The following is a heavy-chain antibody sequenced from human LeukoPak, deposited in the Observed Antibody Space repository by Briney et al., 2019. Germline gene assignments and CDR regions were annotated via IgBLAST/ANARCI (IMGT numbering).Heavy chain of an antibody. D-gene: IGHD5-12*01. J-gene: IGHJ5*02. CDR1: GFTFSSYA. Sequence: GGSLRLSCAASGFTFSSYAMSWVRHAPGVGREWVSAISGSGGSTYYADSVKGRFTISRDNSKNTLYLQMNSLRAEDTAVYYCAKDPEFLVATNPWGQGTLVTVSS. CDR2: ISGSGGST. V-gene: IGHV3-23*01. CDR3: AKDPEFLVATNP.